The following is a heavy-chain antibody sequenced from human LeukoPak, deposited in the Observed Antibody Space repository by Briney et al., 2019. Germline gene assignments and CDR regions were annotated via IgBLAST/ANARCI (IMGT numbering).Heavy chain of an antibody. CDR3: AREGKGRVPFDI. V-gene: IGHV1-18*01. J-gene: IGHJ3*02. CDR1: GYIFTSHG. CDR2: ISPYNYNT. D-gene: IGHD5-24*01. Sequence: ASVKVSCEASGYIFTSHGLDWVRQAPGLGLEWIGWISPYNYNTNYAQKFRGRVTLTTDTSTSTFYMELRSLRSDDTAVYFCAREGKGRVPFDIWGQGTRVIVSS.